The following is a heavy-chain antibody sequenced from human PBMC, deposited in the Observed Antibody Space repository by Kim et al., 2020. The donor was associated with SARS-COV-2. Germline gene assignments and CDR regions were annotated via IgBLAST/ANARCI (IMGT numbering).Heavy chain of an antibody. V-gene: IGHV2-5*02. CDR1: GFSLSTSGVG. J-gene: IGHJ3*02. Sequence: SGPTLVKPTQTLTLTCTFSGFSLSTSGVGVGWIRQPPGKALEWLALIYWDDDKRYSPSLKSRLTITKDTSKNQVVLTMTNMDPVGTATYYCAHTGALGGNPQVGAFDICGQGTMVTVSS. D-gene: IGHD2-15*01. CDR3: AHTGALGGNPQVGAFDI. CDR2: IYWDDDK.